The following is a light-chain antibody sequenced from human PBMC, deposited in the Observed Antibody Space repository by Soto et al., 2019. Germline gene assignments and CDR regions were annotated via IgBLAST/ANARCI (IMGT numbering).Light chain of an antibody. J-gene: IGKJ3*01. CDR3: QQYGSSPLCP. Sequence: EIVLTQSPGTLSLSPGERATLSCRASQSVSSSYLAWYQQKPGQAPRLLIYGASSRATGIPDRFSGSGSGTDFTLIISRLEPEDLAVYYCQQYGSSPLCPFGPGTKVDIK. CDR2: GAS. CDR1: QSVSSSY. V-gene: IGKV3-20*01.